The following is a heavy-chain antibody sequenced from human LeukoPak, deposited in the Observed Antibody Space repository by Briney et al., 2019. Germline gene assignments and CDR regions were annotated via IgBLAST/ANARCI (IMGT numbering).Heavy chain of an antibody. J-gene: IGHJ4*02. V-gene: IGHV3-11*01. CDR1: WFTFREYY. CDR3: ASDIVATSGDF. CDR2: ITSSGADI. D-gene: IGHD5-12*01. Sequence: GGSLRLSCAACWFTFREYYMRWIRQAPGKGLEWVAYITSSGADIYYADSVKGRFTISRDNAKNALFLRMNSLRVEDTATYYCASDIVATSGDFWGQGTLVSVSS.